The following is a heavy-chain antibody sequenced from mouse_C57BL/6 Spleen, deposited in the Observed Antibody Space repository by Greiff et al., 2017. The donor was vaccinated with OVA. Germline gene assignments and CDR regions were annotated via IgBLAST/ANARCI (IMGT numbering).Heavy chain of an antibody. J-gene: IGHJ1*03. CDR1: GYTFTDYE. CDR2: IDPETGGT. CDR3: TRYYGSSWYFDV. Sequence: QVQLKESGAELVRPGASVTLSCKASGYTFTDYEMHWVKQTPVHGLEWIGAIDPETGGTAYNQKFKGKAILTADKSSSTAYMELRSLTSEDSAVYYCTRYYGSSWYFDVWGTGTTVTVSS. V-gene: IGHV1-15*01. D-gene: IGHD1-1*01.